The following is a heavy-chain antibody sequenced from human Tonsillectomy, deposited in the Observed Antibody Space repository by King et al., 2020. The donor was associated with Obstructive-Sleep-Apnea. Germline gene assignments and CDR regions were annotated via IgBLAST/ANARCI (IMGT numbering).Heavy chain of an antibody. V-gene: IGHV3-21*01. CDR3: ATALAAAAPFDS. Sequence: VQLVESGGGLVKPGGSLRLSCAASGFTFSNYNMNWVRQAPGKGLEWVSSISSSNDYIYYADSVKGRFSISRDNAKNSLFLQMNSLRVEDTAVYYCATALAAAAPFDSWGQGTLVTVSS. D-gene: IGHD6-13*01. J-gene: IGHJ4*02. CDR2: ISSSNDYI. CDR1: GFTFSNYN.